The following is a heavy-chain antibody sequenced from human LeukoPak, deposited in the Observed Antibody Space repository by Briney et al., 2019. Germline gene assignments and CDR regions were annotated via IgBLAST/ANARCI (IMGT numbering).Heavy chain of an antibody. V-gene: IGHV4-39*01. CDR2: IYYSGST. Sequence: SETLSLTCTVSGGSISSSSYYWGWIRQPPGKGLEWIRSIYYSGSTYYNPSLKSRVTISVDTSKNQFSLKLSSVTAADTAVYYCARLGYSSGWYGGNWFDPWGQGTLVTVSS. CDR3: ARLGYSSGWYGGNWFDP. J-gene: IGHJ5*02. CDR1: GGSISSSSYY. D-gene: IGHD6-19*01.